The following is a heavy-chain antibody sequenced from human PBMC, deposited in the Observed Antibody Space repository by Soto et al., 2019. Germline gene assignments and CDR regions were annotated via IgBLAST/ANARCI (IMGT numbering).Heavy chain of an antibody. Sequence: PGGSLRLSCAASGFTFTSNYMTWVRQAPGKGLEWVSVLYRSGATYYPDSVRGRFTASRDYFHNTLYLHMHSLRVEDTAVYYCARDSGLIRGSYGVDVWGPGTTVTVSS. CDR1: GFTFTSNY. D-gene: IGHD3-10*01. V-gene: IGHV3-53*01. J-gene: IGHJ6*02. CDR3: ARDSGLIRGSYGVDV. CDR2: LYRSGAT.